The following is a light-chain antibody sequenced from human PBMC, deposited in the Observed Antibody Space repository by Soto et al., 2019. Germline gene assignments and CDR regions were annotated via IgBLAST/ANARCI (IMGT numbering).Light chain of an antibody. CDR1: QGFXSY. Sequence: AILLTQYASSLSASTGDSVTITCRASQGFXSYLAWYQQKPGKAPKVLXYDASSFQSGFPSSLSGSGSATDFTRTISSMQPEDFENYYCQQSYRSPWTFGQGTKVDIK. V-gene: IGKV1-8*01. CDR3: QQSYRSPWT. J-gene: IGKJ1*01. CDR2: DAS.